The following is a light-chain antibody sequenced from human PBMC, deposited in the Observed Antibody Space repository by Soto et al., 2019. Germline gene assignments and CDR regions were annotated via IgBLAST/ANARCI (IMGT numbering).Light chain of an antibody. CDR3: QQRSNWPPLT. J-gene: IGKJ4*01. CDR2: DAS. V-gene: IGKV3-11*01. Sequence: EIVLTQSPATLSLPPGERATLSCRASQSVGTYLAWYQQKPGQAPRLLIYDASNRALGIPARFSGSGSGTDFSLPIASLEPADSAVYYCQQRSNWPPLTFGGGNKVEIK. CDR1: QSVGTY.